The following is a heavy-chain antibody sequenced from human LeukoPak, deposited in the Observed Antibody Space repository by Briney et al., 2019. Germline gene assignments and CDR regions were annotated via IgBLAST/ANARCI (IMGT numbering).Heavy chain of an antibody. Sequence: KPSETLSLTCAVYGGSFSDYYWSWIRQPPGKGLEWLGEINHSGSTNYNPSLKSRVTISVDTSKNQFSLNLSSVTAADTAVYYCARGRTYYRLEYYYYSYTDVWGKGTTVTVSS. CDR2: INHSGST. CDR3: ARGRTYYRLEYYYYSYTDV. D-gene: IGHD1-1*01. CDR1: GGSFSDYY. J-gene: IGHJ6*03. V-gene: IGHV4-34*01.